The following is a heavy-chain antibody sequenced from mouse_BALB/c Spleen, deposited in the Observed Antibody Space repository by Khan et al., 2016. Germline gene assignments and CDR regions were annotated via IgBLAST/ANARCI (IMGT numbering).Heavy chain of an antibody. Sequence: EVQLVESGPGLVKPSQSLSLTCSVTGYSITSGYYWNWIRQFPGNKLEWMGYISYDGSNDYSPSLKNRISITRDTSKNKFFLKLNSVTTEDTATYCCARGGGMYANYWGQGTTLTVSS. J-gene: IGHJ2*01. V-gene: IGHV3-6*02. CDR1: GYSITSGYY. CDR2: ISYDGSN. D-gene: IGHD1-1*02. CDR3: ARGGGMYANY.